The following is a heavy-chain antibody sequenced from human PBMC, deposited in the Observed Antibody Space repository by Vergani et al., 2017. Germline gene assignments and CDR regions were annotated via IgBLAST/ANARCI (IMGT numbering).Heavy chain of an antibody. J-gene: IGHJ4*02. CDR2: IWYDGSNK. D-gene: IGHD1-26*01. Sequence: QVQLVESGGGVVQPGRSLRLSCAASGFTFSSYGMHWVRQAPGKGLEWVAVIWYDGSNKYYADSVKGRFTISRDNSKNTLYLQMNSLRAEDTAVYYCAREHPGELPSYWGQGTLVTVSS. CDR1: GFTFSSYG. CDR3: AREHPGELPSY. V-gene: IGHV3-33*01.